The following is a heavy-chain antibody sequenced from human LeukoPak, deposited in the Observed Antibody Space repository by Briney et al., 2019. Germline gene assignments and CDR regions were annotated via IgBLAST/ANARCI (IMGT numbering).Heavy chain of an antibody. CDR1: GFTVSSNY. D-gene: IGHD6-13*01. J-gene: IGHJ3*02. Sequence: PGGSLRLSCAASGFTVSSNYMSWVRQAPGKGLEWVGVIYSGGSTYYADSVKGRFTISRDNSKNTLYLQMNSLNAEDTAVYYCARPASTRADAFAIWGQGTMVTASS. V-gene: IGHV3-53*01. CDR3: ARPASTRADAFAI. CDR2: IYSGGST.